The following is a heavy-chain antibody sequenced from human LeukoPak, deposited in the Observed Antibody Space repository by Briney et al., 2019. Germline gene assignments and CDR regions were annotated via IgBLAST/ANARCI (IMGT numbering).Heavy chain of an antibody. D-gene: IGHD3-10*01. V-gene: IGHV1-69*04. CDR2: IIPILGIA. CDR1: GGTFSNYV. CDR3: ATASYYGSGTYNYFDY. Sequence: SVKVSCKASGGTFSNYVISWVRQAPGQGLEWMGRIIPILGIANYAQKFQGRVTITADKSTSTAYMELSSLRSEDTAVYYCATASYYGSGTYNYFDYWGQGTLVTVSS. J-gene: IGHJ4*02.